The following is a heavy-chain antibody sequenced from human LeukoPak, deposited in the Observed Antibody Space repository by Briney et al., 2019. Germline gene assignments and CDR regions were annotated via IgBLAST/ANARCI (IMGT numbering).Heavy chain of an antibody. V-gene: IGHV4-38-2*02. CDR1: GYSISSGYY. J-gene: IGHJ5*02. CDR2: IYHSGST. CDR3: ARLTMIVVVISRNWFDP. D-gene: IGHD3-22*01. Sequence: SETLSLTCTVSGYSISSGYYWGWIRQPPGKGLEWIGSIYHSGSTYYNPSLKSRVTISVDTSKNQFSLKLSSVTAADTAVYYCARLTMIVVVISRNWFDPWGQGTLVTVSS.